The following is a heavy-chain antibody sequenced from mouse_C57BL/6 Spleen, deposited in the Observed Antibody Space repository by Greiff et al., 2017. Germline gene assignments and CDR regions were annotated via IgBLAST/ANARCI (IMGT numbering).Heavy chain of an antibody. Sequence: VQLQQPGAELVKPGASVKLSCKASGYTFTSYWMHWVKQRPGQGLEWIGEIYPSDSDTNYNQKFKGKATLTVDKSSSTAYMQLSSLTSEDSAVXYDSLVCEYDGYYFDYWGQGTTLTVSS. CDR1: GYTFTSYW. D-gene: IGHD2-4*01. CDR2: IYPSDSDT. CDR3: SLVCEYDGYYFDY. V-gene: IGHV1-69*02. J-gene: IGHJ2*01.